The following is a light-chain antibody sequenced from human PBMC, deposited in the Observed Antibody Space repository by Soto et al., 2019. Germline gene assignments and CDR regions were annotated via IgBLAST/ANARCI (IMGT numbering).Light chain of an antibody. Sequence: VLKQSPATLSLSTGETVTLSCRASQSVSSNLAWYQQKPGQAPRLLIYGAATRATGIPARISGSGSGTEFTLTISRLQSEDFAVYYCQQYNSWPRSFGQGTKVDIK. CDR1: QSVSSN. J-gene: IGKJ1*01. CDR3: QQYNSWPRS. CDR2: GAA. V-gene: IGKV3-15*01.